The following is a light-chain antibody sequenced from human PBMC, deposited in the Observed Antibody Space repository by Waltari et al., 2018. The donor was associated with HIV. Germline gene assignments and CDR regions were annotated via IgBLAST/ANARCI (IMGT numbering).Light chain of an antibody. CDR2: GNS. V-gene: IGLV1-40*01. J-gene: IGLJ3*02. CDR3: QSHASSLSVWV. CDR1: SPNIGAGYQ. Sequence: QSVLTQPPSVSGAPGQSVPIAYTGTSPNIGAGYQVHWYQQLPGTAPHRLIYGNSNRPSGLPARFSGSKSGTPASLALIGLQAEYEADYYRQSHASSLSVWVFGGGTRLTVL.